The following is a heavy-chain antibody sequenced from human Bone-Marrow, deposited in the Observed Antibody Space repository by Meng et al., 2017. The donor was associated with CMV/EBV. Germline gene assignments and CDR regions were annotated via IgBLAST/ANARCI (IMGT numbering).Heavy chain of an antibody. J-gene: IGHJ4*02. CDR3: ARDIDPYSSSWAFDY. Sequence: SETLSLTCTVPGGSISSGDYYWSWIRQPPGKGLEWIGYIYYSGSTYYNPSLKSRVTISVDPSKNQFSLKLSSVTAADTAVYYCARDIDPYSSSWAFDYWGQGTLVTVSS. V-gene: IGHV4-30-4*02. CDR2: IYYSGST. D-gene: IGHD6-13*01. CDR1: GGSISSGDYY.